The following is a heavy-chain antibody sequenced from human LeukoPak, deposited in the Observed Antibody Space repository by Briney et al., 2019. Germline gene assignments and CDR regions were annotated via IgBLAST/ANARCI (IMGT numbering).Heavy chain of an antibody. J-gene: IGHJ4*02. CDR1: GFTFSDYW. CDR2: ISSDGSRV. CDR3: ARESRDGYSPLDY. D-gene: IGHD5-24*01. Sequence: GGSLRLSCAASGFTFSDYWMHWVRQAPGKGLVWVSRISSDGSRVTYADSVKGRFTISRDNAKNSLYLQMNSLRAEDTAVYYCARESRDGYSPLDYWGQGTLVAVSS. V-gene: IGHV3-74*01.